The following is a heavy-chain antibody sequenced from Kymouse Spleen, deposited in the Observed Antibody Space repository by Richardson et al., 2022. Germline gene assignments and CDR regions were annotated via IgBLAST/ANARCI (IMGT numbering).Heavy chain of an antibody. Sequence: EVQLVESGGGLVQPGGSLKLSCAASGFTFSGSAMHWVRQASGKGLEWVGRIRSKANSYATAYAASVKGRFTISRDDSKNTAYLQMNSLKTEDTAVYYCTRHEWEANFDYWGQGTLVTVSS. D-gene: IGHD1-26*01. V-gene: IGHV3-73*02. CDR3: TRHEWEANFDY. J-gene: IGHJ4*02. CDR2: IRSKANSYAT. CDR1: GFTFSGSA.